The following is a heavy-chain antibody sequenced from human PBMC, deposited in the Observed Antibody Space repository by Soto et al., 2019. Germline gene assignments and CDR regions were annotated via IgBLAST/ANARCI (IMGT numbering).Heavy chain of an antibody. V-gene: IGHV3-33*01. CDR2: IWFDGTVR. J-gene: IGHJ4*02. CDR1: GFTFSTYG. CDR3: ARAWGGGTPPLDY. Sequence: QVQLVESGGGVVQPGRSLRLSCAASGFTFSTYGMHWVRQAPGKGLEWVALIWFDGTVRYYADSVKGRFTISRDNSKNTLLLQMNSLRAEDTAIYYCARAWGGGTPPLDYWGQGALVTVSS. D-gene: IGHD1-26*01.